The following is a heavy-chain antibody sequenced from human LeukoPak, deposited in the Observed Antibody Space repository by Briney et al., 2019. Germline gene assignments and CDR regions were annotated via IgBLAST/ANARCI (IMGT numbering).Heavy chain of an antibody. Sequence: PSETLSLTCTVSGDSMSSYYWSGIRQPPGKGLEWIGYIYTSGGTNYIPSLKGRVAISIDTSKNQFSLKLSSVTAADSAVYYCARLARLSTSPDRYYLDYWGQGTLVTVSS. V-gene: IGHV4-4*09. J-gene: IGHJ4*02. CDR2: IYTSGGT. D-gene: IGHD6-6*01. CDR1: GDSMSSYY. CDR3: ARLARLSTSPDRYYLDY.